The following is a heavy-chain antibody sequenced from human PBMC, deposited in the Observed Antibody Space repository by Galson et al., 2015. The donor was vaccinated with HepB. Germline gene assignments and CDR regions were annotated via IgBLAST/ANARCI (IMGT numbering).Heavy chain of an antibody. CDR1: GFTFSSYA. J-gene: IGHJ6*02. Sequence: CLRLSCAASGFTFSSYAMHWVRQAPGKGLEWVAVISYDGSNKYYADSVKGRFTISRDNSKNTLYLQMNSLRAEDTAVYYCARSRGRFLEWADYYYGMDVWGQGTTVTVSS. V-gene: IGHV3-30-3*01. CDR2: ISYDGSNK. D-gene: IGHD3-3*01. CDR3: ARSRGRFLEWADYYYGMDV.